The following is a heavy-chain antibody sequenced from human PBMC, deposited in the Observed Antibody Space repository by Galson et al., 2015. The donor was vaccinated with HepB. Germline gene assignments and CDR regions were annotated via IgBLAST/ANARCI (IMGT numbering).Heavy chain of an antibody. CDR3: ARVSSYYYGMDV. CDR1: GYTFTSYY. Sequence: SVKVSCKASGYTFTSYYMHWVRQAPGQGLEWMGIVNPSGGSTSYAQKLQGRVTMTRDTSTSTVYMELSSLRSEDTAVYYCARVSSYYYGMDVWGQGTTVTVSS. CDR2: VNPSGGST. V-gene: IGHV1-46*04. J-gene: IGHJ6*02.